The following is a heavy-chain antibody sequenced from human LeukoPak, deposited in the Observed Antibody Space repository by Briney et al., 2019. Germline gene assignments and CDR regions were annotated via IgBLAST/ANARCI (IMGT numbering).Heavy chain of an antibody. J-gene: IGHJ5*02. CDR1: GGSIKSHTSY. D-gene: IGHD6-6*01. CDR2: IYYIGTT. CDR3: ARNTTSSPWFDP. V-gene: IGHV4-61*01. Sequence: SETLSLTCTVSGGSIKSHTSYWSWIRQPPGKGLEWIGNIYYIGTTSYNPSLSGRVTIAVDTSKNQFSLEMASVTPGDTALYYCARNTTSSPWFDPWGQGTLVIVSS.